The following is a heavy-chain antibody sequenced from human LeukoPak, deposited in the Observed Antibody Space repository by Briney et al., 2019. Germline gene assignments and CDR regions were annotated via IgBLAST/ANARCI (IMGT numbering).Heavy chain of an antibody. Sequence: SETLSLTCIVSSGSVNNHYWSWIRQPPGKGLEWIGYIYDSWNTNYNPSLKSRVTISIDTSKNQFSLNLTSVTAADTAVYYCARDQIGYGLDYWGQGTLVTVSS. CDR1: SGSVNNHY. V-gene: IGHV4-59*02. CDR3: ARDQIGYGLDY. D-gene: IGHD5-18*01. CDR2: IYDSWNT. J-gene: IGHJ4*02.